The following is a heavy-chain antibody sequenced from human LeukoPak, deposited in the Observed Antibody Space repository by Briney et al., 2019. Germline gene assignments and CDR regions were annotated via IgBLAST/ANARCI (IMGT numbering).Heavy chain of an antibody. Sequence: GGSLRLSCAASGFAFSSYEMNWVRQAPGKGLEWISYISSSGSSRYYADSVKGRFTISRDNAKNSLYLQMNSLRAEDTAVYYCAKDYYYGGDPWGQGTLVTVSS. V-gene: IGHV3-48*03. D-gene: IGHD4-23*01. CDR2: ISSSGSSR. CDR1: GFAFSSYE. CDR3: AKDYYYGGDP. J-gene: IGHJ5*02.